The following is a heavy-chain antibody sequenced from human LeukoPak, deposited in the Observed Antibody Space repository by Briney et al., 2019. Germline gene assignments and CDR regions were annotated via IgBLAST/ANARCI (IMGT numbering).Heavy chain of an antibody. Sequence: SETLSLTCTVSGGSISSYYWSWIRQPPGKGLEWIGYIYYSGSTNYNPSLKRRVTISVDTSKNQFSLKLSSVTAADTAVYYCARDGLGYAFDIWGQGTMVTVSS. CDR1: GGSISSYY. J-gene: IGHJ3*02. CDR3: ARDGLGYAFDI. D-gene: IGHD3/OR15-3a*01. CDR2: IYYSGST. V-gene: IGHV4-59*01.